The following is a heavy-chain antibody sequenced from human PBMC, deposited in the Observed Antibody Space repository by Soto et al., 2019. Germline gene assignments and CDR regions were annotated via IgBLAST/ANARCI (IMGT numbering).Heavy chain of an antibody. J-gene: IGHJ4*02. V-gene: IGHV3-33*01. CDR3: ARAGGGSLFDY. CDR2: IWYDGSNK. D-gene: IGHD3-16*01. Sequence: GGSLRLSCAASGFTFSSYVMHWVRQAPGKGLEWVAVIWYDGSNKYYADSVKGRFTISRDNSKNTMYLQMNSLRAEDTAVYYCARAGGGSLFDYWGQGTLVTVSS. CDR1: GFTFSSYV.